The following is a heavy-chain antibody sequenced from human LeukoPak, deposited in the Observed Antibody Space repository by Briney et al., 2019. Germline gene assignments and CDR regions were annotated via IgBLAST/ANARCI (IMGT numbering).Heavy chain of an antibody. V-gene: IGHV4-59*01. D-gene: IGHD3-22*01. Sequence: PSETLSLTCTVSGGSISSYYWSWIRQPPGKGLEWIGYIYYSGSTNYNPSLKSRVTISVDTSKNQFSLKLSSVTAADTAVYYCASTYYYDSSGYLAFDIWGQGTMVTVSS. CDR1: GGSISSYY. CDR3: ASTYYYDSSGYLAFDI. CDR2: IYYSGST. J-gene: IGHJ3*02.